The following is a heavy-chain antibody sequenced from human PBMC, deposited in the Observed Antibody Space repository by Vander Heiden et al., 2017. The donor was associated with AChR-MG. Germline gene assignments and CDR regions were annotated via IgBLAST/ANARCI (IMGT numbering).Heavy chain of an antibody. Sequence: QMQLVESGGGVVQPGGSLRPSCAAPGLPCSSDGMHWVRQAPGKGLEWVAFIRYDGSNKYYADSVKGRFTISRDNSKNTLYLQMNSLRAEDTAVYYCAKDGVVINAFDIWGQGTMVTVSS. V-gene: IGHV3-30*02. CDR3: AKDGVVINAFDI. D-gene: IGHD3-3*01. J-gene: IGHJ3*02. CDR2: IRYDGSNK. CDR1: GLPCSSDG.